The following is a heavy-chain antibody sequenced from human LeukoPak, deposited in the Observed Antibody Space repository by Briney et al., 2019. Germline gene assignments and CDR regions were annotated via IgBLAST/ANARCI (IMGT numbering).Heavy chain of an antibody. J-gene: IGHJ4*02. V-gene: IGHV3-20*04. CDR3: ARARSGWSTGSFGY. CDR2: INWNGGST. CDR1: GFTFDDYG. D-gene: IGHD6-19*01. Sequence: GESLKISCAASGFTFDDYGMSWVRQAPGKGLEWVSGINWNGGSTGYADSVKGRFTISRDNAKNSLYLQMNSLRAEDTALYYCARARSGWSTGSFGYWGQGTLVTVSS.